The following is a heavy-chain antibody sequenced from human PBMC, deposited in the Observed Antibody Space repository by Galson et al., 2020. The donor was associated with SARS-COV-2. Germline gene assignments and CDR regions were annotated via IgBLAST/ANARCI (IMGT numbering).Heavy chain of an antibody. CDR2: ISYDGSNK. D-gene: IGHD5-18*01. J-gene: IGHJ4*02. V-gene: IGHV3-30*18. CDR3: AKAGYSYGAGWVYFDY. Sequence: TGGSLRLSCAASGFTFSSYGMHWVRQAPGKGLAREAVISYDGSNKYSADSVKRRFTISRDNSKNTLYLQMNSLRAEDTAVYYCAKAGYSYGAGWVYFDYWGQGTLVTVSS. CDR1: GFTFSSYG.